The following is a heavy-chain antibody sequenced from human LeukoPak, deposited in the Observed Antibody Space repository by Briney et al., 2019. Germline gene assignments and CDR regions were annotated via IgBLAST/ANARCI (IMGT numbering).Heavy chain of an antibody. D-gene: IGHD6-19*01. V-gene: IGHV3-23*01. Sequence: TGGSLRLSCAASEFPFSGYWMSWVRQAPGKGLEWVSAISGSGGSTYYADSVKGRFTISRDNSKNTLYLQMNSLRAEDTAVYYCARGGYSSGWYSDYWGQGTLVTVSS. CDR1: EFPFSGYW. CDR3: ARGGYSSGWYSDY. CDR2: ISGSGGST. J-gene: IGHJ4*02.